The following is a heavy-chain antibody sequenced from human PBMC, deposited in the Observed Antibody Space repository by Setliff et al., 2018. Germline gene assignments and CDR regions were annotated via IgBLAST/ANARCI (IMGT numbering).Heavy chain of an antibody. CDR3: ARDPFRNYDSYARYYVVGDY. J-gene: IGHJ4*02. CDR1: GYTFTSYD. V-gene: IGHV1-8*01. CDR2: MNPNSGNT. D-gene: IGHD3-22*01. Sequence: ASVKVSCKASGYTFTSYDINWVRQATGQGLEWMGWMNPNSGNTGYAQKFQGRVTMTTDTSTSTAYMELRSLRSDDTAVYYCARDPFRNYDSYARYYVVGDYWGQGTPVTVSS.